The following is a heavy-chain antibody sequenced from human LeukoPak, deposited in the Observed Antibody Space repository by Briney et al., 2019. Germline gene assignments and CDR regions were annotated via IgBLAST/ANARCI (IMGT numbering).Heavy chain of an antibody. CDR1: GFTFSSYS. V-gene: IGHV3-21*01. CDR3: ARLGLYYYDSSGYYNWFDP. J-gene: IGHJ5*02. D-gene: IGHD3-22*01. Sequence: PGGSLGLSCAASGFTFSSYSMNWVRQAPGKGLEWVSSISSSSSYIYYADSVKGRFTISRDNAKNSLYLQMNSLRAEDTAVYYCARLGLYYYDSSGYYNWFDPWGQGTLVTVSS. CDR2: ISSSSSYI.